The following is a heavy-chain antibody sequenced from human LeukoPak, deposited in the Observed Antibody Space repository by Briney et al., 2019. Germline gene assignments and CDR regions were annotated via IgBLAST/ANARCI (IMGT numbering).Heavy chain of an antibody. V-gene: IGHV3-30*18. J-gene: IGHJ3*02. Sequence: GGSLRLSCVASGFTFSNYGMHWVRQAPGKGLEWVAVISDDGSNKYYPDSAKGRFTISRDSSKSTLNLQMDSLRIEDTAVYYCAKVGFTGSYMYAFDMWGQGTMVTVSS. CDR2: ISDDGSNK. CDR1: GFTFSNYG. D-gene: IGHD1-26*01. CDR3: AKVGFTGSYMYAFDM.